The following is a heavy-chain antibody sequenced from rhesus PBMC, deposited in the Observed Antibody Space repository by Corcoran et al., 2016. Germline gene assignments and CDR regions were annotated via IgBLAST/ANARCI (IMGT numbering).Heavy chain of an antibody. CDR2: IYGGAGST. V-gene: IGHV4S9*01. J-gene: IGHJ4*01. CDR1: GGSISDNSF. CDR3: ATELWGY. D-gene: IGHD1-44*01. Sequence: QVQLQESGPGLVKPSETLSLTCAVSGGSISDNSFWNWICQPPGRGLEWMGNIYGGAGSTFYNPSLKSRFTISKDMSKNHLSLKLSSVTAADTALYYCATELWGYWGQGVLVTVSS.